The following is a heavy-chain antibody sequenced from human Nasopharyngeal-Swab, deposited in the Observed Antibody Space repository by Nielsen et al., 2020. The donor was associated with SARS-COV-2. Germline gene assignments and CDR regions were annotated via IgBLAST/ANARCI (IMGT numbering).Heavy chain of an antibody. CDR2: FDPEDGET. J-gene: IGHJ5*02. Sequence: ASVKVSCKVSGYTLTELSMHWVRQAPGKGLEWMGGFDPEDGETIHAQKFQGRVTMTEDTSTDTAYMELSSLRSEDTAVYYCATGPAAGNPTWWFDPWGQGTLVTVSS. CDR3: ATGPAAGNPTWWFDP. D-gene: IGHD6-13*01. CDR1: GYTLTELS. V-gene: IGHV1-24*01.